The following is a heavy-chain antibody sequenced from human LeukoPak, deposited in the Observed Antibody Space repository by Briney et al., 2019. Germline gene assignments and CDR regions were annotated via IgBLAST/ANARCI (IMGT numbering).Heavy chain of an antibody. CDR3: AKDPAYYYDSSGYFFDY. CDR1: GFIFSSYG. D-gene: IGHD3-22*01. V-gene: IGHV3-30*02. Sequence: GGSLRLSCAASGFIFSSYGMHWVRQAPGKGLEWVAFIRYDGSNKYYADSVKGRLTISRDNSKNTLYLQMNSLRAEDTAVYYCAKDPAYYYDSSGYFFDYWGQGTLVTVSS. CDR2: IRYDGSNK. J-gene: IGHJ4*02.